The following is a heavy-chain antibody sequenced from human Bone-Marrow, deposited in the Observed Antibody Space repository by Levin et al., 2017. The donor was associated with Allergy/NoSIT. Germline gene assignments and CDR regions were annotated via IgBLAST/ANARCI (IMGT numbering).Heavy chain of an antibody. D-gene: IGHD3-22*01. CDR1: GASISSNDYY. V-gene: IGHV4-30-4*01. J-gene: IGHJ6*02. CDR2: IYSSGKT. Sequence: LRLSCTVSGASISSNDYYWSWIRQPPGKGLEWIGYIYSSGKTHYNPSLKSRATMSLDASKNQISLKLNSVTAADTAVYYCASDHDYYDSSGYDIVYYGMDVWGQGTTVTVSS. CDR3: ASDHDYYDSSGYDIVYYGMDV.